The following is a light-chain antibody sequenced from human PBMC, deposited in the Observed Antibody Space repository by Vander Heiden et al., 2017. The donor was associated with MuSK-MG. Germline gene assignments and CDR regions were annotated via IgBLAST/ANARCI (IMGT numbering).Light chain of an antibody. CDR1: QSISSTS. CDR2: GAS. V-gene: IGKV3-20*01. Sequence: EIVLTQSPGTLSLSPGERATLSCRASQSISSTSLTWYQQKPGQAPRLLIHGASRRATGIPDRFSGSGSGTDFTLTISRLEAEDFAVYYCQEFASSFTFGPGTKVDIK. CDR3: QEFASSFT. J-gene: IGKJ3*01.